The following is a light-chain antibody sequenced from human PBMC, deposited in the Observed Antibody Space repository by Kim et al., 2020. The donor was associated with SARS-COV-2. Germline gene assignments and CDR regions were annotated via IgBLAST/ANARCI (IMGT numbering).Light chain of an antibody. CDR1: QSISSY. Sequence: IQMTQSPSSLSASVGDRVTITCRASQSISSYLNWYQQKPGKAPKLLIYAASSLQSGVPSRFSGSGSGTDFTLTISSLQPEDFATYYCQQSYSTPPGFGQGTKLEI. CDR3: QQSYSTPPG. V-gene: IGKV1-39*01. J-gene: IGKJ2*03. CDR2: AAS.